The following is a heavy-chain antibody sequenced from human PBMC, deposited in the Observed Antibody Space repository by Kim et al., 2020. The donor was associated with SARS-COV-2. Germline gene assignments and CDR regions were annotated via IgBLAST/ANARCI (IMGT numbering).Heavy chain of an antibody. CDR2: IKQDGSEK. CDR1: GFTFSSYW. D-gene: IGHD4-17*01. J-gene: IGHJ6*02. V-gene: IGHV3-7*01. CDR3: ARTGDYGAYYYYGMDV. Sequence: GGSLRLSCAASGFTFSSYWMSWVRQAPGKGLEWVANIKQDGSEKYYVDSVKGRFTISRDNAKNSLYLQMNSLRAEDTAVYYCARTGDYGAYYYYGMDVWGQGTTVTVSS.